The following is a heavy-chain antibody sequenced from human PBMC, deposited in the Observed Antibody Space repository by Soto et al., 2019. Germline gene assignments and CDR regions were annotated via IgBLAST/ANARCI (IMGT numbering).Heavy chain of an antibody. J-gene: IGHJ5*02. V-gene: IGHV1-8*02. D-gene: IGHD3-10*01. CDR3: ARGMSDGFGEVS. CDR2: MSPNSGNT. CDR1: GYTFTNDD. Sequence: QVQLVQSGAEVKKPGASVKVSCKTSGYTFTNDDINWVRQAAGQGLEWIGWMSPNSGNTGYAQKFQGRVTLTRDTSISKAYMELSSLRSEDTAVYYCARGMSDGFGEVSWGQGTLVTVSS.